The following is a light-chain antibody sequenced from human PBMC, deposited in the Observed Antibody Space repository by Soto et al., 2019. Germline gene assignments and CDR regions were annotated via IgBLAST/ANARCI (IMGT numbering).Light chain of an antibody. CDR1: GRDIGAYNF. CDR2: GVT. CDR3: YSYAGRNIWV. J-gene: IGLJ3*02. V-gene: IGLV2-8*01. Sequence: QSVLAQPPSASGSPGQSVTISCTGSGRDIGAYNFVSWYQQHPGKAPKLMIFGVTERPSGVPDRFSGSKSGNTASLTVSGLQADDEAVYYCYSYAGRNIWVFGGGTQLTVL.